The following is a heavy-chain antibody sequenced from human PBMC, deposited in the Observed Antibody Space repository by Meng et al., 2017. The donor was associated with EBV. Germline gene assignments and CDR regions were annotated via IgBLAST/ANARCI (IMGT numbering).Heavy chain of an antibody. D-gene: IGHD3-10*01. J-gene: IGHJ4*02. CDR1: GGPFRYYA. Sequence: VQCPAEVTKPWSSVKVSCKTSGGPFRYYAISWVRQAPGQGLEWLGGFLPRLGAPNYAQKFRGRVKITADESTSTHYMDLSSLRSEDTAIYYCASESGRGYTPDYWGQGTLVTVSS. CDR2: FLPRLGAP. CDR3: ASESGRGYTPDY. V-gene: IGHV1-69*01.